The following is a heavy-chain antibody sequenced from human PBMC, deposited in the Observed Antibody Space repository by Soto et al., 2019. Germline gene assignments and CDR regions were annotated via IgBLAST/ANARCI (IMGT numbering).Heavy chain of an antibody. CDR3: AENRRAGGHSGLYFDF. CDR1: GFKFSNYA. Sequence: GSLRLSCAASGFKFSNYAMSWVRQAPGKGLAWVSLISATGGGTYYADSVKGRFTISRDNSHNTLYLQVHSLTAEDTAVYYCAENRRAGGHSGLYFDFWGQGAQVT. D-gene: IGHD3-16*01. J-gene: IGHJ5*01. CDR2: ISATGGGT. V-gene: IGHV3-23*01.